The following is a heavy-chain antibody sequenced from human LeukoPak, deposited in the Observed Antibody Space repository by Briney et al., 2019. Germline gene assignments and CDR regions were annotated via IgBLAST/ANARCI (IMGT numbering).Heavy chain of an antibody. D-gene: IGHD6-19*01. CDR3: ARTYRSDWGGTASDY. CDR2: IDSGGGT. V-gene: IGHV3-53*01. CDR1: GFTVSSNY. Sequence: GGSLRLSCAASGFTVSSNYMSWVRQAPGKGLEWVSVIDSGGGTSYADSVKGRFTISRDNSKNTLYLQMNSLRAEDTAVYYCARTYRSDWGGTASDYWGQGTLVTVSS. J-gene: IGHJ4*02.